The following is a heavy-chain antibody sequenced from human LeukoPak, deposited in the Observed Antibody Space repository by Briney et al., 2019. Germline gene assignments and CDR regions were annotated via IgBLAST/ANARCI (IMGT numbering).Heavy chain of an antibody. V-gene: IGHV1-69*05. J-gene: IGHJ4*02. CDR3: ARDNVGPYDFWSGYQFDY. CDR1: GGTFSSYA. Sequence: SVKVSCKASGGTFSSYAISWVRQAPGQGLEWMGGIIPIFGTANYAQKFQGRVTITTDESTSAAYMELSSLRSEDTAVYYCARDNVGPYDFWSGYQFDYWGQGTLVTVSS. D-gene: IGHD3-3*01. CDR2: IIPIFGTA.